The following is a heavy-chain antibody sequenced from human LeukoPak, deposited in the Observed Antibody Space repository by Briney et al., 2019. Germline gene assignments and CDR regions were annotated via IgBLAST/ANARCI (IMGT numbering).Heavy chain of an antibody. J-gene: IGHJ4*02. CDR2: IWYDGSNK. D-gene: IGHD3-10*01. V-gene: IGHV3-33*01. Sequence: GGSLRLSCAASGFTFSSYGFHWVRQAPGKGLAWAALIWYDGSNKYYADSVKGRFTVSKDNSKSTLYLQMNSLRAEDTAVYYCARDLGNYGSGSSYFDYWGQGTLVTVSS. CDR3: ARDLGNYGSGSSYFDY. CDR1: GFTFSSYG.